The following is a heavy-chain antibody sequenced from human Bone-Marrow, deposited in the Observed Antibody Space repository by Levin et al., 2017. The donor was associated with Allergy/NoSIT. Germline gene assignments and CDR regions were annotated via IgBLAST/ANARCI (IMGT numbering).Heavy chain of an antibody. V-gene: IGHV4-39*01. CDR2: INHRGST. Sequence: SETLSLTCTVSGDSVSSSSYYWGWIRQSPGKGLEWIGSINHRGSTYYNPSLRSRVTISVDTSKNQFSLKLSSVTAADTAVYYCASGISAVWGEDFYENSGYYLPSDYWGQGNLVTVSS. CDR1: GDSVSSSSYY. CDR3: ASGISAVWGEDFYENSGYYLPSDY. J-gene: IGHJ4*02. D-gene: IGHD3-22*01.